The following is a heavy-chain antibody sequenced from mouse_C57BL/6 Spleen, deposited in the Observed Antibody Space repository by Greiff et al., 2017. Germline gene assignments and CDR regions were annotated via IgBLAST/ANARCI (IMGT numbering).Heavy chain of an antibody. CDR2: ISSGGSYT. CDR3: ARQWVYDYPFAY. V-gene: IGHV5-6*01. J-gene: IGHJ3*01. CDR1: GFTFSSYG. D-gene: IGHD2-4*01. Sequence: EVQVVESGGDLVKPGGSLKLSCAASGFTFSSYGMSWVRQTPDKRLEWVATISSGGSYTYYPDSVKGRFTISRDNAKNTLYLQMSSLKSEDTAMYYCARQWVYDYPFAYWGQGTLVTVSA.